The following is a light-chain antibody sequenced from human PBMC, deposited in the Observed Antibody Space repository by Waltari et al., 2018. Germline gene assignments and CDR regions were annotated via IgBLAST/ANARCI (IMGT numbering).Light chain of an antibody. Sequence: QSVLTQPPSASGTPGQGVTISCSGSSSNIGSNTVSWYQQLPGTAPKLLIHTNNQRPSGVPDRCSGAKSGTSASLAISGLQSEDEADYYCAAWDDSLNGRVFGGGTKVTVL. CDR3: AAWDDSLNGRV. CDR2: TNN. CDR1: SSNIGSNT. V-gene: IGLV1-44*01. J-gene: IGLJ3*02.